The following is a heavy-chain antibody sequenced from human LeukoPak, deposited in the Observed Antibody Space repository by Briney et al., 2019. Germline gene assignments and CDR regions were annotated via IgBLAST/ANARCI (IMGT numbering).Heavy chain of an antibody. J-gene: IGHJ4*02. CDR1: GGSISSSRYY. D-gene: IGHD3-3*01. V-gene: IGHV4-39*01. Sequence: SETLSLTCTVSGGSISSSRYYWGWIRQPPGKGLEWIGSIYYSGSTYYNPSLKSRVTISVDTSKNQFSLKLSSVTAADTAVYYCARGLAPPTIFGVDYWGQGTLVTVSS. CDR3: ARGLAPPTIFGVDY. CDR2: IYYSGST.